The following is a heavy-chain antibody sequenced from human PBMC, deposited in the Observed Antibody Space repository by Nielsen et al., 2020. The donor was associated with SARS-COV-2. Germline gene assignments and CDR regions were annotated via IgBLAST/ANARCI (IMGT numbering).Heavy chain of an antibody. Sequence: ASVKVSCKVSAYTITELSMHWVRQDPGKGVEWMGGFDTEDGETIYAQKFQGRVTMTEDTSTDTAYMELSSLRSEDTAVYYCATVYMDVWGQGTTVTVSS. CDR3: ATVYMDV. CDR1: AYTITELS. J-gene: IGHJ6*02. V-gene: IGHV1-24*01. CDR2: FDTEDGET.